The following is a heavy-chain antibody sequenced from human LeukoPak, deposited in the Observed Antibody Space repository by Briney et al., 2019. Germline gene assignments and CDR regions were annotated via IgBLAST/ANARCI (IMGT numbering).Heavy chain of an antibody. D-gene: IGHD6-19*01. V-gene: IGHV3-30*18. CDR2: ISYDGSNK. J-gene: IGHJ4*02. Sequence: GGSLTLSCAASGFTFSSYGMHWVRQAPGKGLEWVAVISYDGSNKYYADSVKRRFTISRDNSKNTLYLQMNSLRAEDTAVYYCAKARSRYSSGWYSFDYWGQGTLVTVSS. CDR1: GFTFSSYG. CDR3: AKARSRYSSGWYSFDY.